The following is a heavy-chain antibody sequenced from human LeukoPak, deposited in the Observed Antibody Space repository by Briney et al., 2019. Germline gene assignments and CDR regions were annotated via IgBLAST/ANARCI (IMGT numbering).Heavy chain of an antibody. CDR2: IYYSGST. CDR1: GGSISSGGYS. CDR3: ARGGLLLWFGESPYGMDV. Sequence: PSQTLSLTCAVSGGSISSGGYSWSWIRQPPGKGLEWIGYIYYSGSTYYNPSLKSRVTISVDRSKNQFSLKLSSVTAADTAVYYCARGGLLLWFGESPYGMDVWGQGTTVTVSS. V-gene: IGHV4-30-2*01. D-gene: IGHD3-10*01. J-gene: IGHJ6*02.